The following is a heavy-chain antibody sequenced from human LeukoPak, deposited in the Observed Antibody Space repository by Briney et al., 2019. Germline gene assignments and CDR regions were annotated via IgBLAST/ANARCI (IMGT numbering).Heavy chain of an antibody. CDR3: AKGRTVVDDAFDI. J-gene: IGHJ3*02. CDR1: GFTFSSYA. D-gene: IGHD4-23*01. Sequence: GGSLRLSCAASGFTFSSYAMGWVRQAPGKGLEWVSAITDSGGTTYYADSVKGRFTISRDNSKNTLYLQMNSLRAEDTAVYYCAKGRTVVDDAFDIWGQGTMVAVSS. V-gene: IGHV3-23*01. CDR2: ITDSGGTT.